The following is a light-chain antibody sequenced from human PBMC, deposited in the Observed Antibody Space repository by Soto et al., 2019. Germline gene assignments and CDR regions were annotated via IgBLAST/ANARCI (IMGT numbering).Light chain of an antibody. CDR1: QSLLHSNGYDS. J-gene: IGKJ1*01. Sequence: EIVMTQSPLSLPVTPGEPASISCRSSQSLLHSNGYDSLDWYLQKPGQSPQLLIYFGSNRASGVPARFSGSGSGTDFTLKISRVEADDVGVYYCMQALQSPPTFGQGTKVEIK. CDR3: MQALQSPPT. V-gene: IGKV2-28*01. CDR2: FGS.